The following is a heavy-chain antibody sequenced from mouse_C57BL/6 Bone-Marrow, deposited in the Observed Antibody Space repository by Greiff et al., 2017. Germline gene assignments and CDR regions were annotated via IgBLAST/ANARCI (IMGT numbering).Heavy chain of an antibody. CDR1: GYSITSGYY. CDR3: ARGGFAY. CDR2: ISYDGSN. Sequence: VQLKESGPGLVKPSQSLSLTCSVTGYSITSGYYWNWIRQFPGNKLEWMGYISYDGSNNYNPSLKNRISITRETAKNQFFLKLNSVTTEDTATYYCARGGFAYWGQGTLVTVSA. J-gene: IGHJ3*01. V-gene: IGHV3-6*01.